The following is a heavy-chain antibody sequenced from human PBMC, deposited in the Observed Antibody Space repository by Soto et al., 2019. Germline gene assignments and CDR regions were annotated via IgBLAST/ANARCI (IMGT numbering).Heavy chain of an antibody. CDR3: AKFQVEGYHNYFGMDV. J-gene: IGHJ6*02. Sequence: GGSLRLSCAASGFTFSSYAFSWVRQAPGKGLEWVSTISVSGHDTYYADSVKGRFTISRDNSRDTLYLEMNSLRAEDTALYYCAKFQVEGYHNYFGMDVWGQGTTVTVSS. CDR1: GFTFSSYA. V-gene: IGHV3-23*01. CDR2: ISVSGHDT.